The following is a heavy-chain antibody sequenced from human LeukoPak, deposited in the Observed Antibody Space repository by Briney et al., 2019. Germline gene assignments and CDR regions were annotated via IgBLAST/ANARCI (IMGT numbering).Heavy chain of an antibody. CDR3: ARWGYSGYYFDY. Sequence: PGGSLRLSCAASGFTFSSYAMSWVRQAPGKGLEWVSAISGSGGSTYYADSVKGRFTISRDNSKNTLYLQMNSLRAEDTAVYYCARWGYSGYYFDYWGQGTLVTVSS. CDR1: GFTFSSYA. V-gene: IGHV3-23*01. J-gene: IGHJ4*02. CDR2: ISGSGGST. D-gene: IGHD5-12*01.